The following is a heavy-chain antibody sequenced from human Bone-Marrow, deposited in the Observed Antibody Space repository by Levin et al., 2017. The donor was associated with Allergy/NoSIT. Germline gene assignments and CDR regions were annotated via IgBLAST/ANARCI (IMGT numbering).Heavy chain of an antibody. CDR1: DGSISNFY. V-gene: IGHV4-59*01. J-gene: IGHJ3*02. CDR2: VDHTGNT. Sequence: LSQTLSLTCTVSDGSISNFYWHWIRQTPGKGLEWIGYVDHTGNTNYHSSLQSRVSISIDMSKNLFSLNMNSVTAADTAIYYCARDPAVARVVYAFDIWGQGTKVSVSS. D-gene: IGHD2-15*01. CDR3: ARDPAVARVVYAFDI.